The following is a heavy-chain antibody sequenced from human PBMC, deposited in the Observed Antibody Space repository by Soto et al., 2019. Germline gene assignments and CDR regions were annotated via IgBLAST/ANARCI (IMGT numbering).Heavy chain of an antibody. Sequence: GGSLRLSCAAARFTFSDYGMHWVRQAPGKGLQWLATISHHGIRTRYADSVMGRFTISRDNFKEVVYLHLSGLRVEDTAIYYCAKDWVGGSNNYQLDYWGQGTAVTVSS. V-gene: IGHV3-30*18. CDR2: ISHHGIRT. J-gene: IGHJ4*02. CDR1: RFTFSDYG. CDR3: AKDWVGGSNNYQLDY. D-gene: IGHD1-26*01.